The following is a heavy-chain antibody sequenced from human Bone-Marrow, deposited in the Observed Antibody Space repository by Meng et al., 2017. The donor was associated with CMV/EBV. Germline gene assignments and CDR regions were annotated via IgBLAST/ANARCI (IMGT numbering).Heavy chain of an antibody. CDR3: ARGAQVEHY. CDR2: ISYDGSNK. Sequence: GESLKISCAASGFTFSSYAMHWVRQAPGKGLEWVAVISYDGSNKYYAASVKGRFTISRDNSKNTLYLQMNSLRAEDTAVYYWARGAQVEHYWAQGTQATFSS. D-gene: IGHD5-24*01. CDR1: GFTFSSYA. J-gene: IGHJ4*02. V-gene: IGHV3-30*04.